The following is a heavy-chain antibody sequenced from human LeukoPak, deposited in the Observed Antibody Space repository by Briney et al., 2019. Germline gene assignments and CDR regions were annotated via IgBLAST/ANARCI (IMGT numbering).Heavy chain of an antibody. Sequence: GVLRLSCAASGFTFSSYAMSWVRQAPGKGLEWVSAISGSGGSTYYADSVKGRFTISRDNSKNTLYLQMNSLRAEDTAVYYCAKDPTSITIFGAPNYWGQGTLVTVSS. J-gene: IGHJ4*02. CDR3: AKDPTSITIFGAPNY. V-gene: IGHV3-23*01. D-gene: IGHD3-3*01. CDR1: GFTFSSYA. CDR2: ISGSGGST.